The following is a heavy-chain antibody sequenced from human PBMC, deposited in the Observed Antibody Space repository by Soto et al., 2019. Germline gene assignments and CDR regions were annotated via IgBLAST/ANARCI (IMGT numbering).Heavy chain of an antibody. CDR1: GGTFSSYT. CDR3: ASWLPYGGNQYYFDY. Sequence: ASVKVSCKASGGTFSSYTISWVRQAPGQGLEWMGRIIPILGIANYAQKFQVRVTITADKSTSTAYMELSSLRSEDTAVYYCASWLPYGGNQYYFDYWGQGTLVTVSS. CDR2: IIPILGIA. D-gene: IGHD4-17*01. J-gene: IGHJ4*02. V-gene: IGHV1-69*02.